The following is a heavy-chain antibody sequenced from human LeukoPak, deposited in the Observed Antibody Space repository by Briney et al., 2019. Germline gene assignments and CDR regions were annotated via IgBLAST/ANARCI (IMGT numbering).Heavy chain of an antibody. CDR1: GASITSDY. V-gene: IGHV4-4*08. J-gene: IGHJ4*02. CDR2: VHHSGTT. D-gene: IGHD6-13*01. CDR3: ARGGGGSWYGTVDY. Sequence: SETLSLTCSVSGASITSDYWSWIRQPPGKGLEWIGYVHHSGTTKYNPSLNSRVTISMDTSKNQFSLKLTPVTAEDTAMYYCARGGGGSWYGTVDYWGQGTLVTVSS.